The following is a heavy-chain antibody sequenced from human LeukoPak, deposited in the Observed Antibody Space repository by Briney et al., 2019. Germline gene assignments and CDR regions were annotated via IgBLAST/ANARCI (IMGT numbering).Heavy chain of an antibody. CDR1: GFSFRFYA. CDR2: IRYDGSNK. CDR3: AKVVVPAAIGYYYYYMDV. J-gene: IGHJ6*03. V-gene: IGHV3-30*02. Sequence: GGSLRLSCAASGFSFRFYAMHWVRQAPGKGLEWVAFIRYDGSNKYYADSVKGRFTISRDNSKNTLYLQMNSLRAEDTAVYYCAKVVVPAAIGYYYYYMDVWGKGTTVTVSS. D-gene: IGHD2-2*01.